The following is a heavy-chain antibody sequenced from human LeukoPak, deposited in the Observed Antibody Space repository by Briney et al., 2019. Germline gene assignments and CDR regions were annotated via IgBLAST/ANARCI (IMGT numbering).Heavy chain of an antibody. CDR1: GGSISSDY. CDR2: IYYNGSP. J-gene: IGHJ4*02. D-gene: IGHD3-22*01. CDR3: ARDSRSYERSGYYHFDY. V-gene: IGHV4-59*01. Sequence: SETLSLTCTVSGGSISSDYWSWIRQPPGKGLEWIGYIYYNGSPNYNPSLKSRVTMSQDTSKNQFSLKLTSVTAADTAVYYCARDSRSYERSGYYHFDYWGQGSLVTVSS.